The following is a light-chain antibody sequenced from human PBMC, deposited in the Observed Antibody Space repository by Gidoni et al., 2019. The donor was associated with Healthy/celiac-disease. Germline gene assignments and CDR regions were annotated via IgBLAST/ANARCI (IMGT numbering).Light chain of an antibody. CDR3: QQRSNWPPVMCR. CDR1: QSVSSY. CDR2: DAS. J-gene: IGKJ2*04. V-gene: IGKV3-11*01. Sequence: EIVLTQSPATLSLSPGERATLSCRASQSVSSYLAWYQQKPGQAPRLLIYDASNRATGIPARFSGSGSGTDFTLTISSLEPEDFAVYYCQQRSNWPPVMCRFGQGTKLEIK.